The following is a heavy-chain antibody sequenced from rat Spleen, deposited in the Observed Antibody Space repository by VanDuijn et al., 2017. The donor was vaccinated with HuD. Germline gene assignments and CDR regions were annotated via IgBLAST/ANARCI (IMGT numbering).Heavy chain of an antibody. CDR2: INSAGST. Sequence: EVQLQESGPGLVKPSQSLSLTCSVTGYSITSTYRWNWIRKFPGNKLEWMGYINSAGSTNYNPSLKSRISITRDTSKNQFFLQVNSVTTEDTATYYCARGSGVDYWGQGVMVTVSS. D-gene: IGHD1-1*01. CDR1: GYSITSTYR. J-gene: IGHJ2*01. CDR3: ARGSGVDY. V-gene: IGHV3-3*01.